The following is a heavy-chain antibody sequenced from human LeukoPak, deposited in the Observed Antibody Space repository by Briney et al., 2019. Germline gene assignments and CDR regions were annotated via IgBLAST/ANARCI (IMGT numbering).Heavy chain of an antibody. Sequence: GGSLRLSCAASGFTFSGSAMHWVRQASGKGLEWVGRIRSKANSYATAYAASVKGRFTISRDDSKNTAYLQMNSLKTEDTAVYYCTRHPDDYDYVWGSYRQYYFDYWGQGTLVTVSS. D-gene: IGHD3-16*02. CDR2: IRSKANSYAT. CDR1: GFTFSGSA. CDR3: TRHPDDYDYVWGSYRQYYFDY. J-gene: IGHJ4*02. V-gene: IGHV3-73*01.